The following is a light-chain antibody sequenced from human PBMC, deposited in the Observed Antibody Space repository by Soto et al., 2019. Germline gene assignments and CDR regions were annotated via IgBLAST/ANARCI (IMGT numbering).Light chain of an antibody. CDR1: NNL. Sequence: QSALTQPASVSGSPGQSITISCTGTNNLVSWYQQHPGKAPKVVVYEGTKRPSGVSNRFSGSKSGGTASLTISGLQAEDEASYFCFAYVGARSYVFGPATKLTVL. J-gene: IGLJ1*01. CDR2: EGT. CDR3: FAYVGARSYV. V-gene: IGLV2-23*01.